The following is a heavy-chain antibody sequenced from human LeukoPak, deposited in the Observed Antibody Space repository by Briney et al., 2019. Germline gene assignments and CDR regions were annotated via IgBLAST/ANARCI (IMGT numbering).Heavy chain of an antibody. Sequence: SETLSLTCTASVVSISSSTHYCSWVRPHPGKGLEWIVYIYYSGSTNYNPSLKSRVTISVDTSKNHFSLNLSSVTAADTAVYYCARTYGSSGLGYFDLWGRGTLVTVSS. CDR2: IYYSGST. CDR1: VVSISSSTHY. CDR3: ARTYGSSGLGYFDL. V-gene: IGHV4-31*03. J-gene: IGHJ2*01. D-gene: IGHD6-13*01.